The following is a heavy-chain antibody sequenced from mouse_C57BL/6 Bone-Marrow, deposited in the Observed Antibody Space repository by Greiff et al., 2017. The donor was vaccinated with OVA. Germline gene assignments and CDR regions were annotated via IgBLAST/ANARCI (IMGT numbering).Heavy chain of an antibody. J-gene: IGHJ4*01. V-gene: IGHV1-4*01. Sequence: VQLQQSGAELARPGASVKMSCKASGYTFTSYTMHWVKQRPGQGLEWIGYINPSSGYTKYNQKFKDKATLTADKSSSTAYMQLSSLTSEDTAVYYCARSCYYYGSPDYWGQGTSVTVSS. CDR3: ARSCYYYGSPDY. D-gene: IGHD1-1*01. CDR2: INPSSGYT. CDR1: GYTFTSYT.